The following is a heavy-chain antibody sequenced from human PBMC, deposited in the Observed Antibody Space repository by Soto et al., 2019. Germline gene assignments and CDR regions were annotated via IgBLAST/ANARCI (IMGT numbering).Heavy chain of an antibody. CDR2: IIPIFGTA. J-gene: IGHJ6*02. CDR1: GGTLSSYA. D-gene: IGHD3-3*01. Sequence: ASVKVSCKASGGTLSSYAISWVRQAPGQGLEWMGGIIPIFGTANYAQKFQGRVTITADESTSTAYMELSSLRSEDTAVYYCARSRDFWSGYSTRDLYYYYYGMDVWG. CDR3: ARSRDFWSGYSTRDLYYYYYGMDV. V-gene: IGHV1-69*13.